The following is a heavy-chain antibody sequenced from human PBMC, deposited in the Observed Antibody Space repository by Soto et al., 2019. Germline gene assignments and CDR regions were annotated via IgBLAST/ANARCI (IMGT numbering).Heavy chain of an antibody. CDR3: ATVFDF. D-gene: IGHD4-17*01. J-gene: IGHJ4*02. CDR1: GFTSGLW. CDR2: IDIDAHGT. V-gene: IGHV3-74*01. Sequence: EMQLVESGGGLVQPGGSLRLSCAASGFTSGLWIHWVRQAPGKGLEWVSRIDIDAHGTSYADSVKGRFTISTDNAKNTVYLQMNSLRVEDTAVYYCATVFDFWGQGTLVTVSS.